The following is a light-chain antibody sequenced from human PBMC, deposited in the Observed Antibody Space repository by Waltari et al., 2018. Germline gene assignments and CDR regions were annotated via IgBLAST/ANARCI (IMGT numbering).Light chain of an antibody. J-gene: IGLJ1*01. CDR2: GDT. CDR3: QVWVSRTDHYV. Sequence: SYVLTQPPSVSVAPGKTARIACGLNDIGGRTVNWYQQKPGQAPVLVVYGDTDRPSGVPEGCLGSTSGNSATLTISRVDAGDEADYYCQVWVSRTDHYVFGTGTKVTVL. CDR1: DIGGRT. V-gene: IGLV3-21*03.